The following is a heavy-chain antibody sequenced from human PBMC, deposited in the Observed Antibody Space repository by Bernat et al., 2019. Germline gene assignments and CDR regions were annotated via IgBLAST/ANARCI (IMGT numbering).Heavy chain of an antibody. J-gene: IGHJ1*01. V-gene: IGHV3-7*03. Sequence: EVQLVESGGALVQPGGSLRLSCVGSGFSFSGIWMTWVRQAPGKGQEWVANIKQDGSVQQYVDSVKGRFIISRDNTKNSLFLQMNSLRVDDTAVYYCARGYGPENWGQGTLVTVSS. CDR2: IKQDGSVQ. D-gene: IGHD2-8*02. CDR1: GFSFSGIW. CDR3: ARGYGPEN.